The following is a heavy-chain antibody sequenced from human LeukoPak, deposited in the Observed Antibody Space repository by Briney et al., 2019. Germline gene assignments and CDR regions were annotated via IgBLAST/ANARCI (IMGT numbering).Heavy chain of an antibody. D-gene: IGHD2-15*01. CDR2: ISAYNGNT. CDR1: GYTFTSYG. V-gene: IGHV1-18*04. Sequence: ASVKVSCKASGYTFTSYGISWVRQAPGQGLEWMGWISAYNGNTNYAQKPQGRVTMTTDTSTSTAYMELRSLSSDDTAVYYCARDPPPYRSGGSCYSGAFDIWGQGTMVTVSS. CDR3: ARDPPPYRSGGSCYSGAFDI. J-gene: IGHJ3*02.